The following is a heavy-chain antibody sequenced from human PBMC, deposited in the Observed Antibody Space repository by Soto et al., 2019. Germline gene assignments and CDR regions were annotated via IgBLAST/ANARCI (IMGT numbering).Heavy chain of an antibody. D-gene: IGHD4-17*01. CDR2: IKSKTDGGTT. J-gene: IGHJ4*02. Sequence: EVQLVESGGGLVKPGGSLRLSCAASGFTFSNAWMSWVRQAPGKGLEWVGRIKSKTDGGTTYYAAPVKGRFTISRDDSKNTLYLKMNSLKTEDTAVYYCTVRPYGDYVPIDYWGQGTLVTVSS. V-gene: IGHV3-15*01. CDR1: GFTFSNAW. CDR3: TVRPYGDYVPIDY.